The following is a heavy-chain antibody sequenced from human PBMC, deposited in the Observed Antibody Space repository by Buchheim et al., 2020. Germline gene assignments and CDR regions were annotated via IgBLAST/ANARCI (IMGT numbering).Heavy chain of an antibody. CDR2: IFYSGST. CDR1: GGSISGYY. V-gene: IGHV4-59*01. J-gene: IGHJ6*03. Sequence: QVQLQDSGPGLVKPSETLSLTCTVSGGSISGYYWSWIRQPPGKGLEWIGYIFYSGSTNYNPSLKSRVTMSVDTSKNQFSLKLNSVTAADTAVYYCGRSPPDGYYYMDVWGKGTT. CDR3: GRSPPDGYYYMDV.